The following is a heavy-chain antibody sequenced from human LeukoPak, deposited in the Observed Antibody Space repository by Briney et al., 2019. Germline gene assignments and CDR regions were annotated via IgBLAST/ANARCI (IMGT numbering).Heavy chain of an antibody. CDR3: ARDSSGHPNWFDP. CDR1: GGSISSSSYY. J-gene: IGHJ5*02. CDR2: NYYSGST. D-gene: IGHD6-19*01. Sequence: SETLSLTCTVSGGSISSSSYYWGWIRQPPGKGLEWIGSNYYSGSTYYNPSLKSRVTISVDTSKNQFSLKLSSVTAADTAVYYCARDSSGHPNWFDPWGQGTLVTVSS. V-gene: IGHV4-39*01.